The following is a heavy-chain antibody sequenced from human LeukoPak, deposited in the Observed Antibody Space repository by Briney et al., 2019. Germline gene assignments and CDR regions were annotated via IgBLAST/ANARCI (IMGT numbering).Heavy chain of an antibody. J-gene: IGHJ5*02. CDR2: IYHSGST. V-gene: IGHV4-30-2*01. CDR1: GGSISSGGYS. CDR3: ARGQIYSSSWGFDP. Sequence: SQTLSLTCAVSGGSISSGGYSWSWIRQPPGKGLEWIGYIYHSGSTYYHPSLKSRVTISVDRSKIQFSLKLSSVTAADTAVYYCARGQIYSSSWGFDPWGQGTLVTVSS. D-gene: IGHD6-13*01.